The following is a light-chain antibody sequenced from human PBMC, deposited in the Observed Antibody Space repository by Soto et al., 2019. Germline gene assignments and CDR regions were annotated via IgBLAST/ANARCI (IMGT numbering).Light chain of an antibody. J-gene: IGKJ3*01. CDR2: GAS. CDR3: HQNGSSPL. CDR1: QSVSSSY. V-gene: IGKV3-20*01. Sequence: EIVLTQSPGTLSLSPGERATLSCRASQSVSSSYLAWYQQKPGQAPRLLIYGASSRATGIPDRFSGSGSGTDFTLTISRLEPEDFAVYYCHQNGSSPLFSPETKVDIK.